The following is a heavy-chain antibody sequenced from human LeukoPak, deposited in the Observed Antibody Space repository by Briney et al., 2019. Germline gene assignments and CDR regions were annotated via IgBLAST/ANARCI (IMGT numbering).Heavy chain of an antibody. V-gene: IGHV3-30*04. CDR3: AKDDNYIRFLS. CDR1: GFTFSSHA. J-gene: IGHJ5*02. D-gene: IGHD3-16*01. Sequence: GGSLRLSCVASGFTFSSHAMHWVRQAPGKGLEWVAVISYDGSDKYYADSVKGRFTISRDNSKNTLYLQMNSLRAEDTAVYYCAKDDNYIRFLSWGQGTLVTVSS. CDR2: ISYDGSDK.